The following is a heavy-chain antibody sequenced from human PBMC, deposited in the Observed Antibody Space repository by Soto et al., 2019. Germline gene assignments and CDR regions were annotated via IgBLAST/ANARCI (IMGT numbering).Heavy chain of an antibody. CDR3: AGPRLQWGMXQLVRPSDYYYYYGMDV. V-gene: IGHV1-69*13. Sequence: GASVEVSCKASGGTFSSYAISWVRQAPGQGLEWMGGIIPIFGTANYAQKFQGRVTITADESTSTAYMELSSLRSEDTAVYYCAGPRLQWGMXQLVRPSDYYYYYGMDVWGQGTTVTVSS. CDR2: IIPIFGTA. CDR1: GGTFSSYA. J-gene: IGHJ6*02. D-gene: IGHD6-6*01.